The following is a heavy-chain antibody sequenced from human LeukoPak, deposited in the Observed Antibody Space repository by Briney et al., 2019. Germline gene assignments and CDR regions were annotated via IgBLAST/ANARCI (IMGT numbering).Heavy chain of an antibody. Sequence: PSETLSLTCTVSGGSISSYYWSWIRQPPGKGLEWIGYIYYSGSTNYNPSLKSRVTISVDTSKNQFSLKLSSVTAADTAVYYCARVASYYYDSSGYHPYNWFDPWGQGTLVTVSS. CDR2: IYYSGST. D-gene: IGHD3-22*01. CDR3: ARVASYYYDSSGYHPYNWFDP. V-gene: IGHV4-59*01. J-gene: IGHJ5*02. CDR1: GGSISSYY.